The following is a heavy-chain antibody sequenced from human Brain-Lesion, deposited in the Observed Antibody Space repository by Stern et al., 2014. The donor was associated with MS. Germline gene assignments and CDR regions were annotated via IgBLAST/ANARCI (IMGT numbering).Heavy chain of an antibody. CDR2: INPNTGGA. CDR3: ARDQRGITIFGVVTDYYYLGMDV. V-gene: IGHV1-2*02. J-gene: IGHJ6*02. D-gene: IGHD3-3*01. Sequence: QLLESGAEVKKPGASVKVSCKTSGYIFTGYYIPWVRQAPGQGLEWMAWINPNTGGAKYAQKFQGRVTMSRDTSISTAYVELSSLTSDDTAVYYCARDQRGITIFGVVTDYYYLGMDVWGQGTTVTVSS. CDR1: GYIFTGYY.